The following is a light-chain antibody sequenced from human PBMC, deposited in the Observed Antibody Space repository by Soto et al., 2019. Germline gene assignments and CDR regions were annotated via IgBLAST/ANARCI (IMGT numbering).Light chain of an antibody. Sequence: NFMLTQPHSVSESPGKTVTISCTGSGANIANSYVQWYQQRPGSAPTTVIYEHNQRPSGVPDRFSGSIDSSSNSASLTISGLKTEDEADYYCQSYDSNSRVFGGGTKVTVL. V-gene: IGLV6-57*02. CDR1: GANIANSY. CDR2: EHN. CDR3: QSYDSNSRV. J-gene: IGLJ3*02.